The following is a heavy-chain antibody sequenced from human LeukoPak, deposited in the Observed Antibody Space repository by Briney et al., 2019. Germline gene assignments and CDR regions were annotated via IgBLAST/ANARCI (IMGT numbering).Heavy chain of an antibody. J-gene: IGHJ4*02. Sequence: SETLSLTCTVSGGSISSSSYYWGWIRQPPGKGLEWIGSIYYSGSTYYNPSLKSRVTISVDTSKNQFSLKLSSVTAADTAVYYCARVNTMARGLFDYWGQGTLVTVSS. CDR2: IYYSGST. V-gene: IGHV4-39*07. CDR1: GGSISSSSYY. D-gene: IGHD3-10*01. CDR3: ARVNTMARGLFDY.